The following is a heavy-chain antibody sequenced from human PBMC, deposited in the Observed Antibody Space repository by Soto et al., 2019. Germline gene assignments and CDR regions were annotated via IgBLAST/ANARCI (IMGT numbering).Heavy chain of an antibody. Sequence: QLQLQESGPGLVKPSETLSLTCTVSGGSISSSSYYWGWIRQPPGKGLEWIGSIYYSGSTYYNPSLKGRVTISVDTSKNQFSLKLSSVTAADTAVYYCARQVEGCSSTSCYEYYFDYWGQGTLVTVSS. D-gene: IGHD2-2*01. CDR2: IYYSGST. CDR3: ARQVEGCSSTSCYEYYFDY. V-gene: IGHV4-39*01. CDR1: GGSISSSSYY. J-gene: IGHJ4*02.